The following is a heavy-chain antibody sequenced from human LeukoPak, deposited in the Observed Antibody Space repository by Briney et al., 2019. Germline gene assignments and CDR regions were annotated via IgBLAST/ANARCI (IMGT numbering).Heavy chain of an antibody. V-gene: IGHV3-33*01. D-gene: IGHD3-10*01. J-gene: IGHJ4*02. CDR3: ARDNGWFGGLPS. CDR2: IWYDGSNK. Sequence: PGGSLRLSCAASGFTFSSYGMHWVRQAPGKGLEWVAVIWYDGSNKYYADSVKGRFTISRDNSKNTLYLQMNSLRAEDTAVYYCARDNGWFGGLPSWGQGTLVTVSS. CDR1: GFTFSSYG.